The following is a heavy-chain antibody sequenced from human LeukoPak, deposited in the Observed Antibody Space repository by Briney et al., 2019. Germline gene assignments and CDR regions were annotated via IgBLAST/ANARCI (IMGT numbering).Heavy chain of an antibody. CDR2: VMSGRGST. D-gene: IGHD3-16*01. Sequence: PGGSLRLSCAASGFSVSDYSISWIRQSPGKGPEWISYVMSGRGSTNYADSVKGRLTISRDNAKSSVALQLDGLRADDTAVYFCTRERRGSYYAFESWGEGTLVTVSS. J-gene: IGHJ4*02. V-gene: IGHV3-11*05. CDR1: GFSVSDYS. CDR3: TRERRGSYYAFES.